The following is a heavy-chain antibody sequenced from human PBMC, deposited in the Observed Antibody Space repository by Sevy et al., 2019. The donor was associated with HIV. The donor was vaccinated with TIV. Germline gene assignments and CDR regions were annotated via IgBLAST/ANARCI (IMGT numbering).Heavy chain of an antibody. D-gene: IGHD3-3*01. Sequence: GGSLRLSCAASGYTFNNAWMSWVRQAPGKGLEWLGRIKSKTDGGYAEYASPVKGRFTISRDDSKSKLYLQMNRLRTEDTGVYYCTGATVFGATWFDPWGQGALVTVSS. CDR2: IKSKTDGGYA. CDR3: TGATVFGATWFDP. CDR1: GYTFNNAW. V-gene: IGHV3-15*01. J-gene: IGHJ5*02.